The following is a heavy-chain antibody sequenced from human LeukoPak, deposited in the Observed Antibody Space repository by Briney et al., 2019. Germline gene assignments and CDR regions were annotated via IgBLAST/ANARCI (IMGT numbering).Heavy chain of an antibody. J-gene: IGHJ3*02. Sequence: ASVKVSCKVSGYTLTELSMHWVRQAPGKGLEWMGGFDPEDGETIYAQKFQGRVTMTEDTSTDTAYLELSSLRSEDTAVYYCASLVGLVPAALDAFDIWGQGTMVTVSS. CDR3: ASLVGLVPAALDAFDI. V-gene: IGHV1-24*01. CDR2: FDPEDGET. D-gene: IGHD2-2*01. CDR1: GYTLTELS.